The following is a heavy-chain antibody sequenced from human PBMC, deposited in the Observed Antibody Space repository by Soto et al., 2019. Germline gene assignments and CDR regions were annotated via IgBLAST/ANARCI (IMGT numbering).Heavy chain of an antibody. Sequence: GESLKISCKGSGYSFTSYWIGWVRQMPGKGLEWMGIIYPGDSDTRYSPSFQGQVTISADKSISNAYLQWSSLKASDTAMYYCAATVTPIYYYYGMDVWGQGTTVTVSS. V-gene: IGHV5-51*01. CDR3: AATVTPIYYYYGMDV. CDR2: IYPGDSDT. D-gene: IGHD4-17*01. CDR1: GYSFTSYW. J-gene: IGHJ6*02.